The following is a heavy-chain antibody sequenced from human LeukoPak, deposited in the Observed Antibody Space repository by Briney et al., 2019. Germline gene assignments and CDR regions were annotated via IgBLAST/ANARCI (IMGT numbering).Heavy chain of an antibody. CDR1: GFTFGDYA. CDR3: TRFIH. J-gene: IGHJ4*02. D-gene: IGHD3-16*01. CDR2: IRSKAYAGTT. Sequence: GGSMRLSCTASGFTFGDYAMSWFRQPPEKLLEWVVFIRSKAYAGTTEYSASVKGRFTISRDDSKSIAYLQMNSLKTEDTAVYYCTRFIHWGQGTLVTVSS. V-gene: IGHV3-49*03.